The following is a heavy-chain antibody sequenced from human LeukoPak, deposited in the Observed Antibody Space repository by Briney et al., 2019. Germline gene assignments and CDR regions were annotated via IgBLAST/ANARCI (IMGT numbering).Heavy chain of an antibody. D-gene: IGHD5-18*01. V-gene: IGHV3-74*01. CDR3: ARESGYSYGCFDY. CDR1: GFTFSSYW. Sequence: PGGSLRLSCAASGFTFSSYWMHWVRQAPGKGLVWVSRINSDGSVTNYADSVKGRFTIFRDNAKNTLYLQMDSLRAEDTAVYYCARESGYSYGCFDYWGQGTLVTVSS. J-gene: IGHJ4*02. CDR2: INSDGSVT.